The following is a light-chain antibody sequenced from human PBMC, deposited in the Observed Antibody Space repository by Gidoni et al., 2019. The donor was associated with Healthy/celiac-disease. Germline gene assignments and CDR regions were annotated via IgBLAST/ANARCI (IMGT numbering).Light chain of an antibody. V-gene: IGLV1-44*01. J-gene: IGLJ2*01. CDR2: SNN. CDR3: AAWDDSLNGPVV. CDR1: SSNIGSNT. Sequence: QSVLTQTPSASGTPGQRVTSSCSGSSSNIGSNTVNWYQQLPGTAPKLLSYSNNQRPSGVPARFSGSKSGTSASLAISGLQSEDEADYYCAAWDDSLNGPVVFGGGTKLTVL.